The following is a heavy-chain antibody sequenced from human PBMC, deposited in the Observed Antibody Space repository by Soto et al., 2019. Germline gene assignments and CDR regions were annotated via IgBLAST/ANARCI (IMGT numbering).Heavy chain of an antibody. CDR3: ARSISVVVTTIDY. CDR2: INPNSGGT. D-gene: IGHD2-21*02. CDR1: GYTFTGYY. Sequence: QVQLVQSGAEVKKPGASVKVSCKASGYTFTGYYMHWVRQAPGQGLEWMGWINPNSGGTNYAQKFQGWVTMTRDTSITTAYMELSRLRSDDTAVYYCARSISVVVTTIDYWGQGTLVTVSS. V-gene: IGHV1-2*04. J-gene: IGHJ4*02.